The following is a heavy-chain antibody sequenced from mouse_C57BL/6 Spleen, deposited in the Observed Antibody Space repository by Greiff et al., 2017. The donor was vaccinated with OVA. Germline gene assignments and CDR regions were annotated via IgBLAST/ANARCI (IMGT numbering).Heavy chain of an antibody. Sequence: VQLQQSGPELVKPGASVKISCKASGYTFTDYYMNWVKQSHGKSLEWIGDINPNNGGTSYNQKFKGKATLTVDKSSSTAYMELRSLTSEDSAVYYCASRLLWDYWGQGTTLTVSS. CDR3: ASRLLWDY. J-gene: IGHJ2*01. V-gene: IGHV1-26*01. CDR1: GYTFTDYY. CDR2: INPNNGGT. D-gene: IGHD2-10*01.